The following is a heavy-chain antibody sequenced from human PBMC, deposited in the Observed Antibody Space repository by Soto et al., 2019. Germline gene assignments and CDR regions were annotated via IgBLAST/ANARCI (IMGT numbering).Heavy chain of an antibody. CDR1: GFTFSKAW. CDR2: IKSATDGGTR. Sequence: EVQLVESGGGLVMPGGSLRLSCAASGFTFSKAWMGWVRQAPGKGLEWIARIKSATDGGTRDHAAPVEGRFTISRDDSKNTVYLQMNRLKIEDTAVNYCTNYGFLWGIDRYRWAYWGQGTLVSVSS. V-gene: IGHV3-15*01. J-gene: IGHJ4*02. CDR3: TNYGFLWGIDRYRWAY. D-gene: IGHD3-16*02.